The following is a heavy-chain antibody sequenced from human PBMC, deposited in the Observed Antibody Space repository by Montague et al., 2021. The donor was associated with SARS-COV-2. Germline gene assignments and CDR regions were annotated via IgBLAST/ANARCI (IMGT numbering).Heavy chain of an antibody. Sequence: SLRLSCAASGFTFNSHAMTWVRQPPGKGPDWVSTISSRGYYTYFADSVKGRFTISRDNSNSTVFLQMNSLRVEDTAVYYCAKVWGYYDSSGYYYVWGFDHWGQGTLVTVSS. CDR1: GFTFNSHA. J-gene: IGHJ4*02. CDR3: AKVWGYYDSSGYYYVWGFDH. CDR2: ISSRGYYT. D-gene: IGHD3-22*01. V-gene: IGHV3-23*01.